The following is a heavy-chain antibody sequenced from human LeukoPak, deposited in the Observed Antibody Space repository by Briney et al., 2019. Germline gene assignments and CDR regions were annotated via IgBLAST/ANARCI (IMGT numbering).Heavy chain of an antibody. J-gene: IGHJ6*03. CDR2: INHSGST. D-gene: IGHD6-6*01. V-gene: IGHV4-34*01. CDR3: ARGIAARPNPSLYYYYYYYMDV. CDR1: GGSFSGYY. Sequence: PSETLTLTCAVYGGSFSGYYWSWIRQPPGKGLEWIGEINHSGSTNYNPSLKSRVTISVDTSKNQFSLKLSYVTAADTAVYYCARGIAARPNPSLYYYYYYYMDVWGKGTTVTVSS.